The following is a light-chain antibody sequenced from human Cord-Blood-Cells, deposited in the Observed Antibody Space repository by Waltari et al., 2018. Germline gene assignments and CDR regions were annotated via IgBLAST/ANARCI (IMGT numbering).Light chain of an antibody. V-gene: IGKV3-15*01. CDR2: EAS. J-gene: IGKJ1*01. CDR1: QGVSSN. Sequence: EVVMTQSPAILSVSPGEVATLSCRASQGVSSNLAWYQQKPGQVPRLVIYEASTRATGVPARFSARGSETEFTLTISSLQSEDFAVYYCQQYNYWPRTFGQGTKVEIK. CDR3: QQYNYWPRT.